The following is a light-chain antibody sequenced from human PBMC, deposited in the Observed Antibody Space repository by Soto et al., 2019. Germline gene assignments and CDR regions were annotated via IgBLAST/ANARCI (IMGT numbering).Light chain of an antibody. Sequence: DIQMTQSPSTLSASVGDRVIIICRASQSISDWLAWDQQKPGKAPKLLIYKASRLETGVPSRFSGSAYGTEFTLTISSLQPDDFATYYCQQYNSYSPITFGPGTKLDVK. J-gene: IGKJ3*01. CDR1: QSISDW. CDR3: QQYNSYSPIT. CDR2: KAS. V-gene: IGKV1-5*03.